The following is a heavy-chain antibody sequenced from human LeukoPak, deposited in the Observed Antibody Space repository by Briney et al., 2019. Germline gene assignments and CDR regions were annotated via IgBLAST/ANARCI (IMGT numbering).Heavy chain of an antibody. Sequence: ASVKVSCKASGYTFTSYYMHWVRQAPGQGLEWMGIINPSGGSTSYAQKFQGRVTITRDTSTSTVYMELSSLRSEDTAVYYCARDLNAAAGTNWFDPWGQGTLVTVSS. CDR3: ARDLNAAAGTNWFDP. CDR1: GYTFTSYY. J-gene: IGHJ5*02. CDR2: INPSGGST. D-gene: IGHD6-13*01. V-gene: IGHV1-46*01.